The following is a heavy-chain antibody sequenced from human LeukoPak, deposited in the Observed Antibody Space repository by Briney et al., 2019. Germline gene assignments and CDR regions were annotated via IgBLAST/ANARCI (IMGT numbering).Heavy chain of an antibody. J-gene: IGHJ4*02. CDR3: ARGPKGGACDFDY. V-gene: IGHV3-30-3*01. D-gene: IGHD1-26*01. CDR1: GFTFSSYA. CDR2: ISYDGSKK. Sequence: GGSLRLSCVASGFTFSSYAMRWVRQAPGKGLEWVAIISYDGSKKDYADSVKGRLTITRDNSKNTLYLQMNSLRAEDTAVYYCARGPKGGACDFDYLRRGTLVAVSP.